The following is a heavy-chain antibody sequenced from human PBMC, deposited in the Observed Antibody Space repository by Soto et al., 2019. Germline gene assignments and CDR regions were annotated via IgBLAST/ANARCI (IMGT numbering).Heavy chain of an antibody. D-gene: IGHD5-12*01. CDR1: GGSFSGYY. CDR2: INHSGST. CDR3: ARGRGYSGYDFDY. Sequence: SETLSLTCAVYGGSFSGYYWSWIRQPPGKGLEWIGEINHSGSTNYNPSLKSRVTISVDTSKNQFSLKLSSVTAADTAVYYCARGRGYSGYDFDYWGQGTLVTVSS. J-gene: IGHJ4*02. V-gene: IGHV4-34*01.